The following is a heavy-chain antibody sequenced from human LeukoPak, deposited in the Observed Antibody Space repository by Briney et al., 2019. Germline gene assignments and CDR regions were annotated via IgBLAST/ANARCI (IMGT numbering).Heavy chain of an antibody. CDR2: ISSDGSKK. D-gene: IGHD2-15*01. J-gene: IGHJ3*02. V-gene: IGHV3-30*01. CDR3: ARAPGYCSGGSCLFDAFDI. CDR1: RFTFSNYA. Sequence: QPGGSLRLSCAASRFTFSNYAMHWVRQAPGKGLEWVAVISSDGSKKYYADSVKGRFTISRDNSKNTLYLQMNSLRAEDTAVYYCARAPGYCSGGSCLFDAFDIWGQGTLVTVSS.